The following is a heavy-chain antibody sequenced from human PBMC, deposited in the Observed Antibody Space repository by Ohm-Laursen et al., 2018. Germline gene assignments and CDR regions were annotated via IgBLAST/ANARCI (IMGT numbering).Heavy chain of an antibody. V-gene: IGHV1-46*01. Sequence: ASVKVSCKVSGYTFTSYYMHWVRQAPGQGLEWMGIINPSGGSTSYAQKFQGRVTMTRDTSTSTVYMELSSLRSEDTAVYYCARGVREARRGAAASSDYWGQGTLVTVSS. J-gene: IGHJ4*02. CDR2: INPSGGST. D-gene: IGHD6-13*01. CDR3: ARGVREARRGAAASSDY. CDR1: GYTFTSYY.